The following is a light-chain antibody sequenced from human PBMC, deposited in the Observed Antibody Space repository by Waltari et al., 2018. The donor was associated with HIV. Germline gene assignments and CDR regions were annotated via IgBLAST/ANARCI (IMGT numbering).Light chain of an antibody. CDR1: NIGNTS. V-gene: IGLV3-21*02. Sequence: SYVLTQPPSVSVAPGQTARLTCGGDNIGNTSVHWYQQKPGQAPVLVVFDDSDRPSGIPERFSGSNSGNTATLTVSRVEAGDEADYYCQVWDSGSDHPGVFGTGTKVTVL. J-gene: IGLJ1*01. CDR3: QVWDSGSDHPGV. CDR2: DDS.